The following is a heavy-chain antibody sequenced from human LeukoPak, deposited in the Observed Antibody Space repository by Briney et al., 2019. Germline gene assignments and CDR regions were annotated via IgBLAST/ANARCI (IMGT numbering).Heavy chain of an antibody. CDR3: AGDLQWPDAFDI. D-gene: IGHD6-19*01. J-gene: IGHJ3*02. CDR1: GYTFTGYY. V-gene: IGHV1-2*02. CDR2: INPNSGGT. Sequence: ASVKVSRKASGYTFTGYYMHWVRQAPGQGLEWMGWINPNSGGTNYAQKFQGRVTMTRDTSISTAYMELSRLRSDDTAVYYCAGDLQWPDAFDIWGQGTMVTVSS.